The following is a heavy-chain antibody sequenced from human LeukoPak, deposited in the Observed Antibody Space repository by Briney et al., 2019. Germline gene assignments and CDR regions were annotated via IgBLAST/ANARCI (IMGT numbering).Heavy chain of an antibody. V-gene: IGHV1-46*01. CDR1: GGTFSSYA. CDR3: ARDQDCSSTSCFDLRFDY. J-gene: IGHJ4*02. D-gene: IGHD2-2*01. CDR2: INPSGGSP. Sequence: ASVKVSCKASGGTFSSYAISWVRQAPGQGLEWMGIINPSGGSPNYAQKFQGRVTMTRDMSTTTVYMELSSLRSEDTAIYYCARDQDCSSTSCFDLRFDYWGQGTLVTVSS.